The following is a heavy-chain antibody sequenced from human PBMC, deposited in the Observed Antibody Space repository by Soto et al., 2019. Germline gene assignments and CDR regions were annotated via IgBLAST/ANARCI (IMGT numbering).Heavy chain of an antibody. CDR1: GFTFSSYW. V-gene: IGHV3-7*03. J-gene: IGHJ6*02. Sequence: GGSLRLSCAASGFTFSSYWMSWVRQAPGKGLEWVANIKQDGSEKYYVDSVKGRFTISRDNAKNSLYLQMNSLRAEDTAVYYCARIGYCSSTSCYTHYYYYYGMDVWGQGTTVTVSS. D-gene: IGHD2-2*02. CDR2: IKQDGSEK. CDR3: ARIGYCSSTSCYTHYYYYYGMDV.